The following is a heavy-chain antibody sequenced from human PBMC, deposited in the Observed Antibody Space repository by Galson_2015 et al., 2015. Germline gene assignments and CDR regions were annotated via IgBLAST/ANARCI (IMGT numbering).Heavy chain of an antibody. CDR3: ARDRGYCTNGVCKTNWFDP. CDR2: ISSSSSYI. Sequence: SLRLSCAASGFTFSSYRMNWVRQAPGKGLEWVSSISSSSSYIYYADSVKGRFTISRDNAKNSLYLQMNSLRAEDTAVYYCARDRGYCTNGVCKTNWFDPWGQGTLVTVSS. CDR1: GFTFSSYR. V-gene: IGHV3-21*01. D-gene: IGHD2-8*01. J-gene: IGHJ5*02.